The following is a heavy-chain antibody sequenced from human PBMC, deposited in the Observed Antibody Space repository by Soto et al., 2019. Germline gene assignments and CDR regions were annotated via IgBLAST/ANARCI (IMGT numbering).Heavy chain of an antibody. CDR3: AREMAYYDFWSRYRAPLVVEECRGCYYGMDV. CDR2: ISSSSSYI. J-gene: IGHJ6*02. V-gene: IGHV3-21*01. Sequence: EVQLVESGGGLVKPGGSLRLSCAASGFTFSSYSMNWVRQAPGKGLEWVSSISSSSSYIYYADSVKGLFTISRDNAKNSLYLQNDSLRAEDTAVYYCAREMAYYDFWSRYRAPLVVEECRGCYYGMDVWGQGTTVTGSS. CDR1: GFTFSSYS. D-gene: IGHD3-3*01.